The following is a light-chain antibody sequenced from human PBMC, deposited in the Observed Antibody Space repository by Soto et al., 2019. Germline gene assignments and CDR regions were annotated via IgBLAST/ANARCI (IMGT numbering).Light chain of an antibody. CDR2: SNN. Sequence: QSVLTQPPSVSGAPGQRVTISCTGSSSNIGAGYDVHWYHQLPGTAPKLLIYSNNNRPSGVPDRFSGSKSGTSASLAITGLRADDEADYYCQSYDISLGVYVFGTGTKLTVL. V-gene: IGLV1-40*01. J-gene: IGLJ1*01. CDR1: SSNIGAGYD. CDR3: QSYDISLGVYV.